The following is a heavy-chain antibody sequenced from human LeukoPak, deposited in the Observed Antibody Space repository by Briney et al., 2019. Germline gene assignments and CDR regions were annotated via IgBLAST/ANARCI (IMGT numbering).Heavy chain of an antibody. CDR3: ARLDDISTGQLFAFDI. J-gene: IGHJ3*02. Sequence: PSETLSLTCTVSGGSISSSRYYWGWIRQPPGKGLEWIGSIYYSGCTYYNPSLKSRVTISVDTSKNQFSLKLSSVTAADTAVYYCARLDDISTGQLFAFDIWGQGTMVTVSS. CDR1: GGSISSSRYY. CDR2: IYYSGCT. D-gene: IGHD3-9*01. V-gene: IGHV4-39*01.